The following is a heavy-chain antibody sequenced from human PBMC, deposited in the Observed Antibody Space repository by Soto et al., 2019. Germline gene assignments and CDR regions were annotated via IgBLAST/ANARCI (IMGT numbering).Heavy chain of an antibody. V-gene: IGHV1-2*04. CDR3: ARETGTRGYYYGMDV. CDR1: GYTFTGYY. Sequence: GASVKVSCKASGYTFTGYYMHWVRQAPGQGLEWMGWINPNSGGTNYAQKFQGWVTMTRDTSISTAYMELSRLRSDDTAVYYCARETGTRGYYYGMDVWGQGTTVTVSS. J-gene: IGHJ6*02. D-gene: IGHD1-7*01. CDR2: INPNSGGT.